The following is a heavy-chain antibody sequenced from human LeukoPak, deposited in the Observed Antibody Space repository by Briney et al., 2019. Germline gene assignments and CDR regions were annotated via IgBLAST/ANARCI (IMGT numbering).Heavy chain of an antibody. CDR2: IGTAGDT. V-gene: IGHV3-13*01. CDR3: ARGREGFDY. J-gene: IGHJ4*02. Sequence: GGSLRLSCAASGFTFSSFDMHWVRQATGKGLEWVSLIGTAGDTYYPGSVKGRFTNSRDNDKNSLYLQMNSLRAGDTAVYYCARGREGFDYWGQGTQVTVSS. CDR1: GFTFSSFD.